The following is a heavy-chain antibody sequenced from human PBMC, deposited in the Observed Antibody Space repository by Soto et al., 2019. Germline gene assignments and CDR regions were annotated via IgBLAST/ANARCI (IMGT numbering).Heavy chain of an antibody. D-gene: IGHD3-3*01. CDR3: ARGLVLRFLAWLSPVGY. V-gene: IGHV3-21*01. CDR1: GFTFSSYS. CDR2: ISSSSSYI. J-gene: IGHJ4*02. Sequence: EVQLVESGGGLVKPGGSLRLSCAASGFTFSSYSMNWVRQAPGKGLEWVSSISSSSSYIYYADSVKGRFTIARDNAKNSLYLQMNSLRAEVTAVYYCARGLVLRFLAWLSPVGYWGQGTLVTVSS.